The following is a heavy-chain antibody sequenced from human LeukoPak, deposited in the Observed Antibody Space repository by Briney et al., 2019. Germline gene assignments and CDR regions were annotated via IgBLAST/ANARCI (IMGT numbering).Heavy chain of an antibody. D-gene: IGHD2-15*01. V-gene: IGHV5-51*01. CDR1: GYTFATYW. CDR3: ARTISIGSCSGGNCYSDY. J-gene: IGHJ4*02. CDR2: IYPGDSDT. Sequence: GESLKISCKGSGYTFATYWIGWVRQMPGKGLEWMGIIYPGDSDTRYIPSFQGQVTISVDKSISTAYLQWSSLRASDTAMYYCARTISIGSCSGGNCYSDYWGQGTLVTVSS.